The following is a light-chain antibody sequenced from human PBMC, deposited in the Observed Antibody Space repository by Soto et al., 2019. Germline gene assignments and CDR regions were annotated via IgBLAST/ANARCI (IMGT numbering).Light chain of an antibody. V-gene: IGLV2-11*01. J-gene: IGLJ3*02. CDR2: DVS. CDR3: CSYAGSSFWV. CDR1: SSDVGGYNY. Sequence: QSVLTQPRSVSGSPGQSVTISCTGTSSDVGGYNYVSWYQQHPGKAPKLMIYDVSKRPSGVPDRFSGSKSGNTASLTISGRQSEDEADYYCCSYAGSSFWVFGGGTKLTVL.